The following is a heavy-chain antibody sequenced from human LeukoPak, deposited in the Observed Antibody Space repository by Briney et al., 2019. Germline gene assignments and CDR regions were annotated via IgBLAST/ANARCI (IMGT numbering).Heavy chain of an antibody. CDR1: GFTFSNYS. CDR3: AKGTGDMGYYFDR. Sequence: PGGSLRLSCVASGFTFSNYSMNWVRQAPGKGLEWVSGIRVNDETYYADSVKGRFTISRDDSENTLYLQMGGLRAEDTAVYYCAKGTGDMGYYFDRWGQGTLVTVSS. J-gene: IGHJ4*02. D-gene: IGHD7-27*01. V-gene: IGHV3-23*01. CDR2: IRVNDET.